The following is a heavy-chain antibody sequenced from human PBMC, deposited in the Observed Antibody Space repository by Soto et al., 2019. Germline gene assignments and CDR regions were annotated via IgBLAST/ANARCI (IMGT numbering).Heavy chain of an antibody. J-gene: IGHJ4*02. CDR2: IWYDGSNK. Sequence: QVQLVESGGGVVQPGRSLRLSCAASGFTFSSYGMHWVRQAPGKGLEWVAVIWYDGSNKYYADSVKGRFTISRDNSKNTLYLQMNSLRAEDTAVYYCARERNMAAAGRSFAYWGQGTLVTVSS. D-gene: IGHD6-13*01. CDR1: GFTFSSYG. CDR3: ARERNMAAAGRSFAY. V-gene: IGHV3-33*01.